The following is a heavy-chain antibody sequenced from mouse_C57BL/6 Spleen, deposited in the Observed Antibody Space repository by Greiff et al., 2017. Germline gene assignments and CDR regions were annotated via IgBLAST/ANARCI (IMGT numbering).Heavy chain of an antibody. V-gene: IGHV1-15*01. CDR3: TRGINTVVAMDY. CDR2: IDPETGGT. CDR1: GYTFTDYE. J-gene: IGHJ4*01. Sequence: QVQLQQSGAELVRPGASVTLSCKASGYTFTDYEMQWVKQTPVHGLEWIGAIDPETGGTAYNQKFKGKAILTADKSSSTAYMELRSLTSDDSAVYYCTRGINTVVAMDYWGQGTSVTVSS. D-gene: IGHD1-1*01.